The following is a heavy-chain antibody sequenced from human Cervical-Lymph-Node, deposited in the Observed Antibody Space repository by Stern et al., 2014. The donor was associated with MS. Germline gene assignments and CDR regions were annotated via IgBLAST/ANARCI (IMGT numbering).Heavy chain of an antibody. CDR2: ISGDSGDI. CDR3: AREDYTQDFDY. D-gene: IGHD4-11*01. J-gene: IGHJ4*02. Sequence: EVQLVESGGGLVKPGGSLRLSCAASGFTFKEYSMNWFRQALGKGLEWFASISGDSGDIHYAASLKGRFTISRDNVKNSLYLQMNSLRADDTAFYYCAREDYTQDFDYWGRGTLVTVSS. V-gene: IGHV3-21*04. CDR1: GFTFKEYS.